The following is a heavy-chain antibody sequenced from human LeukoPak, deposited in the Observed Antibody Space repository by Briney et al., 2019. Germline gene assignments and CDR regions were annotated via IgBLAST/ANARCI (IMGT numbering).Heavy chain of an antibody. V-gene: IGHV3-7*04. CDR1: GFTLRRYW. J-gene: IGHJ4*02. Sequence: GGSLRLSCAASGFTLRRYWMGWVRQAPGKGQEWVANIKQDGCEKYYVDSVKGRFTISRDNAKNSLYLQMNSLRGEDTAVYYCARDKYGAYFDSWGQGTLVTVSS. CDR3: ARDKYGAYFDS. CDR2: IKQDGCEK. D-gene: IGHD4-17*01.